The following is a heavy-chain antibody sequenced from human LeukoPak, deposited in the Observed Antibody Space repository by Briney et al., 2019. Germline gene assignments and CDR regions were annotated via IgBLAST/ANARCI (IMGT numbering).Heavy chain of an antibody. CDR1: GYTFTGYY. D-gene: IGHD6-13*01. J-gene: IGHJ6*03. CDR2: INPNSGGT. Sequence: ASVKVSCKASGYTFTGYYMHWVRQAPGQGLEWMGWINPNSGGTNYAQKFQGRVTMTRDTTISTAYMELSRLRSDDTAVYYCARDSLEGIAAAGTDYYYYMDVWGKGTTVTVSS. V-gene: IGHV1-2*02. CDR3: ARDSLEGIAAAGTDYYYYMDV.